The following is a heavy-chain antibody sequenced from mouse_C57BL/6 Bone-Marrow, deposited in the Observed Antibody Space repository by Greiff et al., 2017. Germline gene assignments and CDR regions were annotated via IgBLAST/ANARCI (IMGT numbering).Heavy chain of an antibody. Sequence: QVQLQQPGAELVKPGASVKLSCKASGYTFTSYWMHWVKQRPGQGLEWIGMIHPNSGSTDYNEKFKSKATLTVDKSSSTAYMQLSSLTSEDSAVYYCAGETSQATAYWGQGTLVTVSA. D-gene: IGHD3-2*02. CDR3: AGETSQATAY. CDR2: IHPNSGST. CDR1: GYTFTSYW. J-gene: IGHJ3*01. V-gene: IGHV1-64*01.